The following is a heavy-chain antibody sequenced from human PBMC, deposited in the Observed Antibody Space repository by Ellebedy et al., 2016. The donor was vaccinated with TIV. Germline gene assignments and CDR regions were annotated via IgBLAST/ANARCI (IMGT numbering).Heavy chain of an antibody. CDR3: ARVARGTTLTTWGLHYYYYMDV. V-gene: IGHV4-61*02. J-gene: IGHJ6*03. Sequence: SETLSLTXTVSGGSITSGSYYWTWIRQPAGKGLEWIARVYATGSTHYNPSLRSRVTMSVDTSKNQFSLRMTSVTAADTAMYYCARVARGTTLTTWGLHYYYYMDVWGKGTTVSVSS. D-gene: IGHD4-11*01. CDR2: VYATGST. CDR1: GGSITSGSYY.